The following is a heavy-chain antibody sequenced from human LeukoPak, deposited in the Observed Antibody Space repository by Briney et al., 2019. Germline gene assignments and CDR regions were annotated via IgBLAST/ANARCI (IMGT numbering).Heavy chain of an antibody. CDR1: GYTFVTYG. Sequence: ASVKVSCKASGYTFVTYGINWVRQAPGQRPEWMGWISTYNGNTKYALKFQDRVTLTRDTSTTTAYMELRSLTSDDRAVYYCTRASFDLWGQGTLVIVSS. CDR3: TRASFDL. J-gene: IGHJ4*02. CDR2: ISTYNGNT. V-gene: IGHV1-18*01.